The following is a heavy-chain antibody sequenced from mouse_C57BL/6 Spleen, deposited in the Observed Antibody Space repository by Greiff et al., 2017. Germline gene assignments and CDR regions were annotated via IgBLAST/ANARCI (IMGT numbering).Heavy chain of an antibody. CDR3: ARGLLGTWFAY. D-gene: IGHD1-1*01. Sequence: QVQLQPSGPELVKPGASVKISCKASGYAFSSSWMNWVKQRPGKGLEWIGRIYPGDGDTNYNGKFKGKDTLTADKSSSTAYMQLSSLTSEDSAVYFCARGLLGTWFAYWGQGTLVTVSA. CDR1: GYAFSSSW. J-gene: IGHJ3*01. V-gene: IGHV1-82*01. CDR2: IYPGDGDT.